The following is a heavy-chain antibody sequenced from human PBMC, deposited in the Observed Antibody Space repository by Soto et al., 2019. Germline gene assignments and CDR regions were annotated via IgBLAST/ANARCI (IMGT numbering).Heavy chain of an antibody. CDR2: IYTSGST. Sequence: SSTXSLTCTVAVCSIIIYYFILIRHPAGKGLEWIGRIYTSGSTNYNPSLKSRVKMSVDTSKNQFSLKLSSVTAADTAVYYCARDLNSSWYIGWLEPWGQGTLV. J-gene: IGHJ5*02. D-gene: IGHD6-13*01. CDR1: VCSIIIYY. CDR3: ARDLNSSWYIGWLEP. V-gene: IGHV4-4*07.